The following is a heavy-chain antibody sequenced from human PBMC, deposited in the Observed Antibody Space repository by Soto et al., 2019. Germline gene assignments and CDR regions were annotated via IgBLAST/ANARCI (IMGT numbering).Heavy chain of an antibody. CDR3: VKGNQLLRYYFEF. V-gene: IGHV3-64D*06. Sequence: QPGGSLRLSCSVSGFTFSKYAMHWVRQAPGKGLEYVSGITSDGDSTWHADSVKDRFTISRDNSKNTLFLQMSSLRVEDTAIYFCVKGNQLLRYYFEFWGPGTLVT. CDR1: GFTFSKYA. CDR2: ITSDGDST. J-gene: IGHJ4*01. D-gene: IGHD2-15*01.